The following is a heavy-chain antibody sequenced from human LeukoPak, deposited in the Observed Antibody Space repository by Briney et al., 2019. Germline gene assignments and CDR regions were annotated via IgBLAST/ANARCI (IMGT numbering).Heavy chain of an antibody. Sequence: PGGSLRLSCAASEFTFSNYWMHWVRQAPGKGLVWVSRINSDGSSTSYADSVKGRFTISRDNSKNTLYLQMNSLRAEDTAVYYCARDRSGSYYFDYWGQGTLVTVSS. D-gene: IGHD2-15*01. V-gene: IGHV3-74*01. CDR3: ARDRSGSYYFDY. CDR2: INSDGSST. CDR1: EFTFSNYW. J-gene: IGHJ4*02.